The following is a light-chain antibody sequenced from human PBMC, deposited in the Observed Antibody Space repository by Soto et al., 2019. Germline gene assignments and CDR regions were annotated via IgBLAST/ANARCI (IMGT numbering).Light chain of an antibody. Sequence: AIRMTQSPSSFSASTGDRVTITCRASQGISSYLAWYQQKPGKAPKLLIYAASTLQSGVPSRFSGSGSGTDFTLTISCLQSEDFETYYCQPYYSYPWTLGQGTKVDIK. J-gene: IGKJ1*01. CDR1: QGISSY. CDR2: AAS. V-gene: IGKV1-8*01. CDR3: QPYYSYPWT.